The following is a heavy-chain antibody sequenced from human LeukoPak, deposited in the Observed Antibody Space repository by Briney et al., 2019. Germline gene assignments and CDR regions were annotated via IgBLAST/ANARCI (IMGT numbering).Heavy chain of an antibody. CDR2: IYSGGST. J-gene: IGHJ4*02. CDR3: ARDVRYSYGFD. CDR1: GFTVSSNY. V-gene: IGHV3-53*01. Sequence: GGSLRLSCAASGFTVSSNYMSWVRQAPGKGLEWVSGIYSGGSTYYADSVKGRFTISRDNSKNALYLQMNSLRAEDTAVYYCARDVRYSYGFDWGQGTLVTVS. D-gene: IGHD5-18*01.